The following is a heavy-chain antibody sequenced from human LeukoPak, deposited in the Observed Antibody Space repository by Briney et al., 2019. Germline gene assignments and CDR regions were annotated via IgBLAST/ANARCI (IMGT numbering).Heavy chain of an antibody. CDR3: ARNGYGSGSSW. D-gene: IGHD3-10*01. CDR1: GASISSCSFH. Sequence: SETLSLTCTVSGASISSCSFHWSWIRPPAGEGLEWIGRLHNSGSTNYNPSLNSRVTISVDTAKTHVSLKLTSVTAADTAVYYCARNGYGSGSSWWGQGTLVTVSS. V-gene: IGHV4-61*02. CDR2: LHNSGST. J-gene: IGHJ4*02.